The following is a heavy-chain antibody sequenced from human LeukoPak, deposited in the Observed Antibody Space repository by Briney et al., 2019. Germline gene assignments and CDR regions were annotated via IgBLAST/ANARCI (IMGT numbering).Heavy chain of an antibody. Sequence: GGSLRLSCAASGFTFSSYSMNWVRQAPGKGLEWVSYISSSSSTIYYADSVKGRFTISRDNAKNSLYLQMNSLRAEDTAVYYCARVPSSGISLADYWGQGTLVTVSS. V-gene: IGHV3-48*01. CDR3: ARVPSSGISLADY. CDR2: ISSSSSTI. D-gene: IGHD6-19*01. CDR1: GFTFSSYS. J-gene: IGHJ4*02.